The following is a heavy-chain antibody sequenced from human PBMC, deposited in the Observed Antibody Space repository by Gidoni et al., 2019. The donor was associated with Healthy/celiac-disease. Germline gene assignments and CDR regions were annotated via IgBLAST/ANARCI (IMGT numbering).Heavy chain of an antibody. CDR1: GYTFTGYY. D-gene: IGHD3-22*01. V-gene: IGHV1-2*02. CDR3: ARVPGSYYDSSGILVEFAFDI. Sequence: QVQLVQSGAEVKKPGASVKVSCKASGYTFTGYYIPLVRQAPGQGLEWMGWINPNSGGTNYAQKFQGRVTMTRYTSISTAYMELSRLRSDDTAVYYCARVPGSYYDSSGILVEFAFDIWGQGTKVTVSS. CDR2: INPNSGGT. J-gene: IGHJ3*02.